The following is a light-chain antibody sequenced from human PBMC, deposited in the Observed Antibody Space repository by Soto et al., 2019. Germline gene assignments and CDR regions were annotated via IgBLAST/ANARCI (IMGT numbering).Light chain of an antibody. J-gene: IGKJ1*01. CDR3: LQHNSYPRT. V-gene: IGKV1-17*01. CDR2: AAS. Sequence: DIQMTQSPSSLSASVGDRVTITCRASQPITNDLSWYQQKPGEPPKLLIYAASTLHSGVPSRFSGSGSGTEFTLTISSLQPEDFATYFCLQHNSYPRTFGQGTKVEIK. CDR1: QPITND.